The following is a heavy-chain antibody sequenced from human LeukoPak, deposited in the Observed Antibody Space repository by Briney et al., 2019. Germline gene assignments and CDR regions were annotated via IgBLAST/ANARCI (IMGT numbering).Heavy chain of an antibody. CDR2: IRSKANSYAT. Sequence: GGSLRLSCAASVFTFSGSAMHWVRQASGKGLEWVGRIRSKANSYATAYAASVKGRFTISRDDSKNTAYLQMNSLKTEDTAVYYCTRRGSSGGYYWGQGTLVTVSS. CDR1: VFTFSGSA. J-gene: IGHJ4*02. CDR3: TRRGSSGGYY. D-gene: IGHD6-6*01. V-gene: IGHV3-73*01.